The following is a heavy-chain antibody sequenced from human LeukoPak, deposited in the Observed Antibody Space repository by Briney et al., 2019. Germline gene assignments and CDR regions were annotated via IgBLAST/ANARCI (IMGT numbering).Heavy chain of an antibody. V-gene: IGHV3-74*01. J-gene: IGHJ6*04. CDR2: INSGGSST. CDR3: ARGGDIVVVVAATPYYYGMDV. Sequence: GGSLRLSCAASGFTFSSYWMHWVRQAPGKGLVWVSRINSGGSSTSYADSVKGRFTISRDNAKNTLYLQMNSLRAEDTAVYYCARGGDIVVVVAATPYYYGMDVWGKGTTVTVSS. D-gene: IGHD2-15*01. CDR1: GFTFSSYW.